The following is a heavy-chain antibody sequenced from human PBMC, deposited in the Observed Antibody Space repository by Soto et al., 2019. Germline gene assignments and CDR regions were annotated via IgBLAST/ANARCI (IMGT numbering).Heavy chain of an antibody. J-gene: IGHJ4*02. CDR3: ARWHFYYDSSGYYVFDY. CDR2: IDPSGGST. Sequence: ASVKVSCKASGGTFSSYAISWVRQAPGQGLEWMGIIDPSGGSTSYAQKFQGRVTMTEDTSTDTAYMELSSLRSEDTAVYYCARWHFYYDSSGYYVFDYWGQGTLVTVSS. V-gene: IGHV1-46*01. CDR1: GGTFSSYA. D-gene: IGHD3-22*01.